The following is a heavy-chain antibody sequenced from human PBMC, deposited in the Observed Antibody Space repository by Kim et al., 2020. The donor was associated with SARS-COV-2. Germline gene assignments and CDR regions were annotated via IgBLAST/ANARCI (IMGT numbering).Heavy chain of an antibody. J-gene: IGHJ4*02. CDR2: INAGNGNT. CDR3: ASSGSPYDSSGYFDY. V-gene: IGHV1-3*01. Sequence: ASVKVSCKASGYTFTSYAMHWVRQAPGQRLEWMGWINAGNGNTKYSQKFQGRVTITRDTSASTAYMELSSLRSEDTAVYYCASSGSPYDSSGYFDYWGQGTLVTVYS. CDR1: GYTFTSYA. D-gene: IGHD3-22*01.